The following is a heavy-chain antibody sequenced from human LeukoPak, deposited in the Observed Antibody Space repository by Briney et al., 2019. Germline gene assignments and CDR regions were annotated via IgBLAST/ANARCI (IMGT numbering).Heavy chain of an antibody. CDR3: ARLNSGTYSPAYFDY. Sequence: SETLSLTCTVSGGSISSYYWSWIRQPPGKGLEWIGYIYYSGSTNYNPSLKSRVTISVDTSKNQFSLKLSSVTAADTAVYYCARLNSGTYSPAYFDYWGRGTLVTVSS. CDR1: GGSISSYY. V-gene: IGHV4-59*08. J-gene: IGHJ4*02. D-gene: IGHD1-26*01. CDR2: IYYSGST.